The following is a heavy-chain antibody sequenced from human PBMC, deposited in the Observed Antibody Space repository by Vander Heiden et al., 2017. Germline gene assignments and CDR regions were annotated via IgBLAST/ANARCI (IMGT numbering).Heavy chain of an antibody. V-gene: IGHV3-30*01. D-gene: IGHD5-12*01. CDR2: IPYDGSNK. CDR3: ARDIRGMVATFYFDY. CDR1: GFTFSSYA. J-gene: IGHJ4*02. Sequence: QVLLVESGGGVVQPGRSLRLSCSASGFTFSSYAMQWVRQAPGKGLEWVAVIPYDGSNKYYADSVKGRFTISRDNSKNTLYVQMNSLRAEDTAVYYCARDIRGMVATFYFDYWGQGTLVTVSS.